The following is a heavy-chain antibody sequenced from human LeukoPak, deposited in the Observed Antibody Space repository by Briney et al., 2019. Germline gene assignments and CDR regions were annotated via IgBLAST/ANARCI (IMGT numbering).Heavy chain of an antibody. CDR3: ARDAEMATTYYFDY. J-gene: IGHJ4*02. CDR2: ISYDGSNK. Sequence: GGSLRLSCAASGFTFSSYEMNWVRQAPGKGLEWVAVISYDGSNKYYADSVKGRFTISRDNSKNTLYLQMNSLRPEDTAVYYCARDAEMATTYYFDYWGQGTLVTVSS. CDR1: GFTFSSYE. V-gene: IGHV3-30*04. D-gene: IGHD5-24*01.